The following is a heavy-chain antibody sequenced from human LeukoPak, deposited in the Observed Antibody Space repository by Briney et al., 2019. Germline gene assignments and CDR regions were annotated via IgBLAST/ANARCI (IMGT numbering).Heavy chain of an antibody. CDR1: GFTFSSYS. J-gene: IGHJ3*02. CDR2: ISSSSSYI. CDR3: ARDHGASTYCGGDCYRNDAFDI. D-gene: IGHD2-21*02. Sequence: GGSLRLSCAASGFTFSSYSMNWVRQAPGKGLEWVSSISSSSSYIYYADSVKGRFTISRDNAKNSLYLQMNSLRAEDTAVYYCARDHGASTYCGGDCYRNDAFDIWGQGTMATVSS. V-gene: IGHV3-21*01.